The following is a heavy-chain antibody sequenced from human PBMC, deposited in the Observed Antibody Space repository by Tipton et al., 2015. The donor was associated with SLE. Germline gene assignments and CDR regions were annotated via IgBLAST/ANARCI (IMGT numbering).Heavy chain of an antibody. V-gene: IGHV4-59*11. CDR3: AREVAAAGDY. CDR2: IYYSGST. D-gene: IGHD6-13*01. CDR1: GGSISSHY. J-gene: IGHJ4*02. Sequence: TLSLTCTVSGGSISSHYWSWIRQPPGKGLEWIGYIYYSGSTNYNPSLKSRVTISVDTSKNQFSLKLSSVTAADTAVYYCAREVAAAGDYWGQGTLVTVSS.